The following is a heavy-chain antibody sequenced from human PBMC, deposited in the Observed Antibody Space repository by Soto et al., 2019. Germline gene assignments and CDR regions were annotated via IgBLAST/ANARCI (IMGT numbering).Heavy chain of an antibody. D-gene: IGHD6-13*01. Sequence: PSETLSLTCAVYGGSFSGYYWSWIRQPPGKELEWIGEINHSGSTNYNPSLKSRVTISVDTSKNQFSLKLSSVTAADTAVYYCARAPSWYGWFDPWGQGTLVTVSS. V-gene: IGHV4-34*01. CDR3: ARAPSWYGWFDP. J-gene: IGHJ5*02. CDR2: INHSGST. CDR1: GGSFSGYY.